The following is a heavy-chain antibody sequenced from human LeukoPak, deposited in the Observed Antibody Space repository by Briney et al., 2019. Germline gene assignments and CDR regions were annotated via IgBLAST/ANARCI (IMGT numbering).Heavy chain of an antibody. J-gene: IGHJ4*02. V-gene: IGHV4-4*07. CDR1: GGSISSYY. Sequence: SETLSLTCTVSGGSISSYYWSWIRQPAGKRLEWIGYIQSSGSTNYSPFLKGRLTMSVDTSKNQFSLRLTSVTAADTAIYYCARGAGLFGGYLDSWGQGTLVTVSS. CDR2: IQSSGST. D-gene: IGHD3-16*01. CDR3: ARGAGLFGGYLDS.